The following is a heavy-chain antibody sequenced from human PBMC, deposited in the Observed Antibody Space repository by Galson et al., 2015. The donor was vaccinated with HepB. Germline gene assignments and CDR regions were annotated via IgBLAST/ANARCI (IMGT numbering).Heavy chain of an antibody. CDR3: ARDSYYGSGTIGDAFDI. D-gene: IGHD3-10*01. CDR2: ISYDGSNK. Sequence: SLRLSCAASGFTFSSYAMHWVRQAPGKGLEWVAVISYDGSNKYYADSVKGRFTISRDNSKNTLYLQMNSLRAEDTAVYYCARDSYYGSGTIGDAFDIWGQGTMVTVSS. J-gene: IGHJ3*02. CDR1: GFTFSSYA. V-gene: IGHV3-30*04.